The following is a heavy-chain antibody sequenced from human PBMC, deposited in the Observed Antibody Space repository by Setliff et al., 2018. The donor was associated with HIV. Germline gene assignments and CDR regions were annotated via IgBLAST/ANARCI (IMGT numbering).Heavy chain of an antibody. CDR1: GGSFRDYY. CDR3: ARIAVAGTRGYCYYYDMDV. V-gene: IGHV4-34*01. CDR2: IDHSGST. D-gene: IGHD6-19*01. J-gene: IGHJ6*02. Sequence: SETLSLTCAVYGGSFRDYYWSWIRQPPGKGLEWIGEIDHSGSTNYNPSLKSRVTISVDTSKNQFSPKLNSVTAADTAVYYCARIAVAGTRGYCYYYDMDVWGQGTTVTVSS.